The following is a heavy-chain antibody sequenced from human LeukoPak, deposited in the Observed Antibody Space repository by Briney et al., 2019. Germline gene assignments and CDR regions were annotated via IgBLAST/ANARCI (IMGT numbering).Heavy chain of an antibody. CDR1: GGSFSGYY. D-gene: IGHD3-3*01. CDR3: ARAEITIFGVVDYGMDV. V-gene: IGHV4-34*01. Sequence: PSETLSLTCAVYGGSFSGYYWSWIRQPPGKGLEWIGEINHSGSTNYNPSLKSRVTISVDTSKNQFSLKLSSVTAADTAVYYCARAEITIFGVVDYGMDVWGQGTTVTVSS. CDR2: INHSGST. J-gene: IGHJ6*02.